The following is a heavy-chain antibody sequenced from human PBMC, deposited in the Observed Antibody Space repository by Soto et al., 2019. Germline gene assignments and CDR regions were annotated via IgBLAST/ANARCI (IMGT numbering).Heavy chain of an antibody. D-gene: IGHD6-13*01. J-gene: IGHJ5*02. CDR1: GFTFSTSG. V-gene: IGHV3-30*18. CDR2: ISHDGGAT. Sequence: QVQLVESGGGVVQSGRSLRLSCAASGFTFSTSGMHWIRQAPGKGLEWVAMISHDGGATYYVDSVKGRFTISRDTDKNTLHLQMDSLRPEDTSTYYCAKDWGSSGWYTWFDPWGQGTLVTVSS. CDR3: AKDWGSSGWYTWFDP.